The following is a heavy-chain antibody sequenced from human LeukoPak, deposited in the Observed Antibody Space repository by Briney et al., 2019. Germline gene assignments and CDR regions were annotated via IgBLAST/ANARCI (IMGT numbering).Heavy chain of an antibody. CDR3: ARQSKSGNRRRAFDI. J-gene: IGHJ3*02. CDR1: EFTFRGYE. CDR2: ISDSGSTI. D-gene: IGHD5-12*01. V-gene: IGHV3-48*03. Sequence: GESLRLSCAASEFTFRGYEMNWVRQPPGKGLERVSYISDSGSTIYYADSVKGRFTISRDNAKNSLYLQMNSVRAEDTALYYCARQSKSGNRRRAFDIWGQGTMVTVSS.